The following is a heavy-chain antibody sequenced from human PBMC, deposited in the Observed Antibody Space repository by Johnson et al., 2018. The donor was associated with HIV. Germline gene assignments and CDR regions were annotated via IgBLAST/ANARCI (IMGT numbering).Heavy chain of an antibody. Sequence: QVQLVESGGGVFQPGRSLRLSCAASGFTFSSYAMHWVRQAPGKGLEWVAVISYDGSNKSYADSVKGRFTISRDNSKNTLYLQMNSLRAEDTAVYYCAREYSSLSQGAFDIWGQGTMVTVSS. V-gene: IGHV3-30*04. D-gene: IGHD6-6*01. CDR1: GFTFSSYA. CDR2: ISYDGSNK. CDR3: AREYSSLSQGAFDI. J-gene: IGHJ3*02.